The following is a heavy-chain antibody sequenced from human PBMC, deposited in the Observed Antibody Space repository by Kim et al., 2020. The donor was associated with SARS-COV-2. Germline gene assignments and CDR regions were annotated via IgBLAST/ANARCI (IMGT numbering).Heavy chain of an antibody. CDR2: KKQDGSEK. CDR3: ARGRVGCAY. CDR1: GITIDSHW. V-gene: IGHV3-7*01. Sequence: GGSLTLSCTASGITIDSHWMTWVRQAPGKGLEWVASKKQDGSEKQYVDSVKGRFTIFRDNAKKSMYMEMNSLRVEDTAMYYCARGRVGCAYWGQGTLVTV. D-gene: IGHD2-15*01. J-gene: IGHJ4*02.